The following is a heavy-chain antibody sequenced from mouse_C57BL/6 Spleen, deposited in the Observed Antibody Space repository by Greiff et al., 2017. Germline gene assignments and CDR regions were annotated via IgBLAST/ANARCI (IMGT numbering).Heavy chain of an antibody. V-gene: IGHV1-5*01. Sequence: EVQLQQSGTVLARPGASVKMSCKTSGYTFTSYWMHWVKQRPGQGLEWIGAIYPGNSDTSYNQKFKGKAKLTAVTSASTAYMELSSLTNEDSAVYYCTAGLITTVVVPFDYWGQGTTLTVSS. J-gene: IGHJ2*01. CDR2: IYPGNSDT. D-gene: IGHD1-1*01. CDR1: GYTFTSYW. CDR3: TAGLITTVVVPFDY.